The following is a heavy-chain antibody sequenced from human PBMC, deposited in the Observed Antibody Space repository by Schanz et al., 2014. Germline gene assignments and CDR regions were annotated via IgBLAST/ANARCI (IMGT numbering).Heavy chain of an antibody. CDR3: ARSGSSNWYFFDY. CDR1: GGTFSSYT. Sequence: QVQLVQSGAEVKKPGSSVKVSCKASGGTFSSYTISWVRQAPGQRLEWMGWINAGTGNTEYSQKFQGRVTITRDTLASTAYMEVSSLRSEDTAVYYCARSGSSNWYFFDYWGQGTLVNGSS. D-gene: IGHD6-13*01. J-gene: IGHJ4*02. CDR2: INAGTGNT. V-gene: IGHV1-3*01.